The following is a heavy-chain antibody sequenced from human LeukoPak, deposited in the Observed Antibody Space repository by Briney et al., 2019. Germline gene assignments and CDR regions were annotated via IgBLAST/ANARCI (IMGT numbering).Heavy chain of an antibody. Sequence: GASVKLSCKASGYTFTSYGISWVRQAPGQGLEWMGWISAYNGNTNYAQKLQGRVTMTTDTSTSTAYMELRSLRSDDTAVYYCARDHRSLGYSYGYAYYYDSSGPGYWGQGTLVTVSS. CDR2: ISAYNGNT. J-gene: IGHJ4*02. CDR1: GYTFTSYG. D-gene: IGHD3-22*01. CDR3: ARDHRSLGYSYGYAYYYDSSGPGY. V-gene: IGHV1-18*01.